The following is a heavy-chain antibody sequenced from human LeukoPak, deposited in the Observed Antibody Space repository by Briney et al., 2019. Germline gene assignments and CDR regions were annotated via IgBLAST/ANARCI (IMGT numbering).Heavy chain of an antibody. CDR3: VRAPMVRGAQIYGMDV. J-gene: IGHJ6*02. D-gene: IGHD3-10*01. CDR1: GFTFSSYS. V-gene: IGHV3-21*01. Sequence: GGPLRLSCAASGFTFSSYSMNWVRQAPGKGLEWVSSISSSSSYIYYADSVKGRFTISRDNAKNSLYLQMNSLRAEDTAVYYCVRAPMVRGAQIYGMDVWGQGTTVTVSS. CDR2: ISSSSSYI.